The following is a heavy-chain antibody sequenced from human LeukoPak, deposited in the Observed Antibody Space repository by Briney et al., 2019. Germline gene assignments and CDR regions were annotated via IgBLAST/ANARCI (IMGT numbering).Heavy chain of an antibody. V-gene: IGHV3-43*01. J-gene: IGHJ4*02. Sequence: PGGSLRLSCVASGFSFDDYTMHWVRQTPGKGLEWVSLVSWDGGNTYYADSVKGRFTVSRDNSKNSLYLQMNSLRTEDTALYYCVKDSAGLHAYYDHWGQGTLVTVSS. CDR2: VSWDGGNT. D-gene: IGHD3/OR15-3a*01. CDR3: VKDSAGLHAYYDH. CDR1: GFSFDDYT.